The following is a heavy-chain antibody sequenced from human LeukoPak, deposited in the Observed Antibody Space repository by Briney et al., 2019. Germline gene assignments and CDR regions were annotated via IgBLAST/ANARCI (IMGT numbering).Heavy chain of an antibody. V-gene: IGHV5-10-1*04. CDR3: ARSSGTYSDYYDSSGYYSRWFDP. CDR2: IDPSDSYT. CDR1: GYSFTSYW. Sequence: GESLKISCKGSGYSFTSYWISWVRQMPGKGLEWMGRIDPSDSYTNYSPSFQGQVTISADKSISTAYLQWSSLKASDTAMYYCARSSGTYSDYYDSSGYYSRWFDPWGQGTLVTVSS. J-gene: IGHJ5*02. D-gene: IGHD3-22*01.